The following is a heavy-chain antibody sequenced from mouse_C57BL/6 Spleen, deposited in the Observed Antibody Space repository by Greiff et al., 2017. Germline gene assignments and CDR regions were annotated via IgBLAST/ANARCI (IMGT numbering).Heavy chain of an antibody. CDR3: ARRSNGSPFDY. Sequence: EVQVVESGGGLVKPGGSLKLSCAASGFTFSDYGMHWVRQAPEKGPEWVAYISSCSSTIYYADPVTGRFTISRDNAKNTLFLQMSSLRSEDTAMYYGARRSNGSPFDYWGQGTTLTVSS. CDR2: ISSCSSTI. J-gene: IGHJ2*01. CDR1: GFTFSDYG. D-gene: IGHD1-1*01. V-gene: IGHV5-17*01.